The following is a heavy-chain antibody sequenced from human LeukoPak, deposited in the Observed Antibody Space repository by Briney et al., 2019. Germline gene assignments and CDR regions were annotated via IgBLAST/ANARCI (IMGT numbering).Heavy chain of an antibody. Sequence: SLRLSCAASGSTFDDYAMHWVRQAPGKGLEWVSGISWNSGSIGYADSVKGRFTISRDNAKNSLYLQMNSLRAEDTALYYCAKALNMYYMDVWGKGTTVTVSS. V-gene: IGHV3-9*01. CDR3: AKALNMYYMDV. J-gene: IGHJ6*03. CDR2: ISWNSGSI. CDR1: GSTFDDYA.